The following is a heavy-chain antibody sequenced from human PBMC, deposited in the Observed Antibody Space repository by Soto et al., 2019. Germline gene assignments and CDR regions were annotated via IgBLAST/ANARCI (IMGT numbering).Heavy chain of an antibody. J-gene: IGHJ4*02. CDR1: GFSLITSGMR. Sequence: SGPTPVNPTQTLTLTCTFSGFSLITSGMRVSLIRQPPGKALEWLARIDWDDDKYYNTSLKTRLTISKDTSENQVVLTMTNMDPVDTATYYCARPPLSGNYVDYWGQGTLVTVSS. V-gene: IGHV2-70*04. D-gene: IGHD1-26*01. CDR3: ARPPLSGNYVDY. CDR2: IDWDDDK.